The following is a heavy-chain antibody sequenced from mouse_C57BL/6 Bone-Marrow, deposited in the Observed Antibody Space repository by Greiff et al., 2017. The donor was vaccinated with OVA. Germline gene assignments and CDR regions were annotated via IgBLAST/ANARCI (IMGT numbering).Heavy chain of an antibody. CDR3: ARRSDGYYSFAY. CDR1: EYEFPSHD. CDR2: INSDGGST. V-gene: IGHV5-2*01. J-gene: IGHJ3*01. Sequence: EVKLQESGGGLVQPGESLKLSCESNEYEFPSHDMSWVRKTPEKRLELVAAINSDGGSTYYPDTMERRFIISRDNTKKTLYLQMSSLRSEDTALYYCARRSDGYYSFAYWGQGTLVTVSA. D-gene: IGHD2-3*01.